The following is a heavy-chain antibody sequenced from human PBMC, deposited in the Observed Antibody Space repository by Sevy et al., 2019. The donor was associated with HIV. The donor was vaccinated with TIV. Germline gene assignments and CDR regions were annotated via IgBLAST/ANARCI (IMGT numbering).Heavy chain of an antibody. V-gene: IGHV3-7*01. CDR3: ARWRGAQSEFDY. J-gene: IGHJ4*02. CDR2: IKKDGSVK. D-gene: IGHD3-3*01. Sequence: GGSLRLSCEVSGFTLDTYVMHWVRQAPGKGLEWVADIKKDGSVKLYADAVKGRFTISRDNAENSVDLQMKSLRAEDTAVYFCARWRGAQSEFDYWGQGTRVTVSS. CDR1: GFTLDTYV.